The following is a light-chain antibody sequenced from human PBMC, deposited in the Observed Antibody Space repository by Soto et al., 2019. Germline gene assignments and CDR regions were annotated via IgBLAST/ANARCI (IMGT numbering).Light chain of an antibody. J-gene: IGKJ1*01. CDR3: QQYGNSRTWT. CDR2: GAS. Sequence: EVVLTPSPGTLSLSTGERATLSCRASQSISSYLAWYQKKPGQAPRLLIYGASSRASGIPDRFSGSGSGTDFTLTISRLEPEDFAVYYCQQYGNSRTWTFGQGTKVDIK. CDR1: QSISSY. V-gene: IGKV3-20*01.